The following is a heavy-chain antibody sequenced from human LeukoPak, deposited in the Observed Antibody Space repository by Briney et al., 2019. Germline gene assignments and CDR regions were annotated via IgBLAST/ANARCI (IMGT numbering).Heavy chain of an antibody. Sequence: SETLSLTCTVSGGSISSYYWSWIRQPAGKGLEWIERIYTSGSTNYNPSLKSRVTMSVDTSKNQFSLKLSSVTAADTAVYYCARDKGYCSSTSCHSYYYYGMDVWGQGTTVTVSS. D-gene: IGHD2-2*02. CDR2: IYTSGST. V-gene: IGHV4-4*07. CDR3: ARDKGYCSSTSCHSYYYYGMDV. J-gene: IGHJ6*02. CDR1: GGSISSYY.